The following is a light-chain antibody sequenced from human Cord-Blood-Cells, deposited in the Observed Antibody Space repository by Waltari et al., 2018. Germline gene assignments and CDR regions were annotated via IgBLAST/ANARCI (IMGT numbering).Light chain of an antibody. J-gene: IGLJ3*02. Sequence: QSVLTQPPSASGTPGQRVTISCSGSSSNIGSNYVYWYQQLPGTAPKLLIYRNHPRPSGVPDRFSGSKSGTSASLAISGLRSADEADYYCAAWDDSLSGRVFGGGTKLTVL. V-gene: IGLV1-47*01. CDR1: SSNIGSNY. CDR2: RNH. CDR3: AAWDDSLSGRV.